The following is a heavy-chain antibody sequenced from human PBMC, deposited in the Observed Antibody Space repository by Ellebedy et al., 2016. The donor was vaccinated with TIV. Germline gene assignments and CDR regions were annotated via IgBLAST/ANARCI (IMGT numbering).Heavy chain of an antibody. V-gene: IGHV3-43*02. CDR2: VSGDGDNI. CDR3: ATAYSYANTPDYYYGMDV. D-gene: IGHD5-18*01. Sequence: GESLKISCAASGLNFDDVAMHWVRQAPGKGLEWVALVSGDGDNIYYAESVKGRFTISRDNSKNTLYLQMNSLRAEDAAMFYCATAYSYANTPDYYYGMDVWGQGTTVTVSS. J-gene: IGHJ6*02. CDR1: GLNFDDVA.